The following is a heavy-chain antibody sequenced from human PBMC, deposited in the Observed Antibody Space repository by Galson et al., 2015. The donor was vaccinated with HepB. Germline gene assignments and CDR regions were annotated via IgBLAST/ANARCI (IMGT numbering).Heavy chain of an antibody. D-gene: IGHD3-10*01. Sequence: QSGAEVKKPGESLKISCKGSGYSFTSYWIVWVRQKPGKVLEWMGILYPCDSDTRSSPSFQGQVTISADKSISTAYLQWSSLKASDNAMYYCARLLIITDGDFDIWGQGTMVTVSS. J-gene: IGHJ3*02. CDR2: LYPCDSDT. CDR3: ARLLIITDGDFDI. V-gene: IGHV5-51*03. CDR1: GYSFTSYW.